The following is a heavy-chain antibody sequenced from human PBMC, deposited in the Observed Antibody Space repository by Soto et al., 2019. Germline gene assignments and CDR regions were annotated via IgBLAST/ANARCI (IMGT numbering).Heavy chain of an antibody. Sequence: QMKLVESGGGLVKPGGSLRLSCAASGFTFSDYHMSWIRQAPGKGLEWISYISGRGGYTNYADSVKGRFTISRDNAKNSLYLQMNSLRAEDTAVYYCVKDPFWGQGTLVTVSS. V-gene: IGHV3-11*06. CDR2: ISGRGGYT. CDR3: VKDPF. J-gene: IGHJ4*02. CDR1: GFTFSDYH.